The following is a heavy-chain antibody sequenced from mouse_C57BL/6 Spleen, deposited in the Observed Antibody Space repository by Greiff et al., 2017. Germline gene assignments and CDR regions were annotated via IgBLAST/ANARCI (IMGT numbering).Heavy chain of an antibody. V-gene: IGHV5-16*01. CDR3: ARDLDYGGYFDV. J-gene: IGHJ1*03. D-gene: IGHD2-4*01. CDR1: GFTFSDYY. Sequence: EVQLVESEGGLVQPGSSMKLSCTASGFTFSDYYMAWVRQVPEKGLEWVANINYDGSSTYYLDSLKSRFIISRDNAKNILYLQMSSLKSEDTATYYCARDLDYGGYFDVWGTGTTVTVSS. CDR2: INYDGSST.